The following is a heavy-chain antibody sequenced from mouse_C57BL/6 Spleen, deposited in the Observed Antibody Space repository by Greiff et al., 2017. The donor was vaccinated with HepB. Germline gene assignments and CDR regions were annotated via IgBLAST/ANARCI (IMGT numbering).Heavy chain of an antibody. D-gene: IGHD1-1*01. V-gene: IGHV1-54*01. CDR2: INPGSGGT. CDR3: ARGGTTIVIDY. Sequence: QVQLQQSGAELVRPGTSVKVSCKASGYAFTNYLIEWVKQRPGQGLEWIGVINPGSGGTNYNEKFKGKATLTADKSSSTAYMQLSSLTSGDSAVYFCARGGTTIVIDYWGQGTTLTVSS. CDR1: GYAFTNYL. J-gene: IGHJ2*01.